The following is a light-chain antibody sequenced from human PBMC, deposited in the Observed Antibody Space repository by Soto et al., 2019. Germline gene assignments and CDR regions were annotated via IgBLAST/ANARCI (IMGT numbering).Light chain of an antibody. V-gene: IGKV1-5*03. Sequence: DIQMTQSPSTLSGSVGDRVTITCRASQTISSWLAWYQQKPGKAPKLLIYKASTLKSGVPSRFSGSGSGTEFTLTISRLQPADFATYYCQHYTSYSEAFGQGNKVEIK. J-gene: IGKJ1*01. CDR2: KAS. CDR3: QHYTSYSEA. CDR1: QTISSW.